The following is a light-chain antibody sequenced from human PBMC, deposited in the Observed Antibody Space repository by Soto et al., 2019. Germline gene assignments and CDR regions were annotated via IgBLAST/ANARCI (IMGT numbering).Light chain of an antibody. V-gene: IGKV1-5*01. CDR2: DAS. CDR3: QQYTNTNNPWM. Sequence: DIQMTQSPSTLSASVGDRVSITCLASQTTSTWMAWYQQKPGKAPKLLVYDASTLQSGVASRFSGSGSGTEFTLIISGLQPDDSATYYCQQYTNTNNPWMFGQGTKVDIK. CDR1: QTTSTW. J-gene: IGKJ1*01.